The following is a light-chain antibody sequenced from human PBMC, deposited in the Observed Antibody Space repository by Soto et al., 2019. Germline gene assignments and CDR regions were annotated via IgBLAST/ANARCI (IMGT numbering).Light chain of an antibody. CDR3: ASHTTSNTRV. CDR1: SSDVGAYDY. J-gene: IGLJ1*01. V-gene: IGLV2-14*03. CDR2: EVS. Sequence: QSVLXQPASVSGSPGQSIAISCTGTSSDVGAYDYVSWYQQHPDKAPKLIIYEVSHRPAGVSNRFSASKYVNTATLTISGLQTEDEADYYCASHTTSNTRVFGTGTKVTVL.